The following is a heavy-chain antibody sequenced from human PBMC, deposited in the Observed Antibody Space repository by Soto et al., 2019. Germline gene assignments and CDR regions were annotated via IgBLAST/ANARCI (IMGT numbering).Heavy chain of an antibody. CDR3: ARKGYFGSGIYHCDS. CDR1: GYIFTSYP. D-gene: IGHD3-10*01. J-gene: IGHJ4*02. CDR2: INPAKGDA. V-gene: IGHV1-3*01. Sequence: VQLVQSGAEVKKPEASVKVSCKTSGYIFTSYPIHWVRQAPGQRLEWMGWINPAKGDAGSSQGLQGRVTFTSDESANTVHLELINLRSEDTAVYYCARKGYFGSGIYHCDSGGQGTLVTVSA.